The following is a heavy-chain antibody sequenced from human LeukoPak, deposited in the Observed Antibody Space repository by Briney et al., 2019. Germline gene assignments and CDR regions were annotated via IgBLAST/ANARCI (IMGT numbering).Heavy chain of an antibody. J-gene: IGHJ3*02. Sequence: SETLSLTCTVSGGSISTSNYYWGWIRQPPGKGLEWIGNILYSGSTYYSPSLKSRVTISLDTSRNQFSLKLNSVTAADTAVYYCAKSNGSGLVDIWGQGTMVTVSS. CDR3: AKSNGSGLVDI. V-gene: IGHV4-39*07. CDR1: GGSISTSNYY. CDR2: ILYSGST. D-gene: IGHD3-10*01.